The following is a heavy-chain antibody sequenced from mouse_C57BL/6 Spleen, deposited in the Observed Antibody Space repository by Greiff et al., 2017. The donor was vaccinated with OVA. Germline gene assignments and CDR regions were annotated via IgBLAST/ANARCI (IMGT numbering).Heavy chain of an antibody. CDR2: IHPNSGST. V-gene: IGHV1-64*01. CDR1: GYTFTSYW. D-gene: IGHD1-1*01. CDR3: ARGDPYYGPAMDY. J-gene: IGHJ4*01. Sequence: QVQLQQPGAELVKPGASVKLSCKASGYTFTSYWMHWVKQRPGQGLEWIGMIHPNSGSTNYNEKFKSKATLTVDKSSSTAYMPLSSLTSEDSAVYYCARGDPYYGPAMDYWGQGTSVTVSS.